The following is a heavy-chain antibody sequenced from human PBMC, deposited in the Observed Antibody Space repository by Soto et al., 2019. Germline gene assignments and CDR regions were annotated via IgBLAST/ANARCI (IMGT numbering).Heavy chain of an antibody. J-gene: IGHJ4*02. V-gene: IGHV3-30-3*01. CDR2: ISNDGSKR. Sequence: PGGSLRLSCAASGFTFTNYAFHWVRLAPGKRLEWVAVISNDGSKRYYADSVKGRFTFSRDNSRNTLYLQMNSLGVEDTAVYFCAREVAAYYFDYWGQRTLVTVSS. CDR3: AREVAAYYFDY. D-gene: IGHD6-19*01. CDR1: GFTFTNYA.